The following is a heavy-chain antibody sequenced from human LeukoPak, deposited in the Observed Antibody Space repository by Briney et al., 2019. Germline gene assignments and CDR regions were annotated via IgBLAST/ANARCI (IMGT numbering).Heavy chain of an antibody. J-gene: IGHJ4*02. V-gene: IGHV3-30*18. CDR3: AKSRVRPITMIDY. Sequence: GGSLRLSCAASGFTFSSYGMHWVRQAPGKGLEWVAVISYDGSNKYYADSVKGRFTISRANSKNTLYLQMNSLRAEDTAVYYCAKSRVRPITMIDYWGQGTLVTVSS. D-gene: IGHD3-22*01. CDR1: GFTFSSYG. CDR2: ISYDGSNK.